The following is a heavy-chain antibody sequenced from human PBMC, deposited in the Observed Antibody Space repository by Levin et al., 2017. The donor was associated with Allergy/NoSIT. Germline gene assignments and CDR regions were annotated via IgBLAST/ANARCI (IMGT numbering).Heavy chain of an antibody. Sequence: GGSLRLSCAASGLSISDHYMDWVRQAPGQGLEWVGRTRNRAKSYATEYAASGKARFTTPRDDSNNSVYLQMNSLKSADKAVYYCARRGGENHFYGLDAWGQRITVTVSS. CDR2: TRNRAKSYAT. J-gene: IGHJ6*02. V-gene: IGHV3-72*01. CDR3: ARRGGENHFYGLDA. D-gene: IGHD2-15*01. CDR1: GLSISDHY.